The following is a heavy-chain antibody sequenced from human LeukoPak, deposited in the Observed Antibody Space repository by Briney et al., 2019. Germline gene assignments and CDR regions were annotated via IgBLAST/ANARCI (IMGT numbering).Heavy chain of an antibody. D-gene: IGHD2-21*02. Sequence: ASVKVSCKASGYIFTSYDMHWVRQAPGQGLEWMGIINPSGDSTSYAQKFQGRVTMTRDTSTSTAYIELSSPRSEDTAVYYCASVLYCGADCYSGRYFFDYWGQGTLVTVSS. V-gene: IGHV1-46*01. CDR3: ASVLYCGADCYSGRYFFDY. CDR1: GYIFTSYD. J-gene: IGHJ4*02. CDR2: INPSGDST.